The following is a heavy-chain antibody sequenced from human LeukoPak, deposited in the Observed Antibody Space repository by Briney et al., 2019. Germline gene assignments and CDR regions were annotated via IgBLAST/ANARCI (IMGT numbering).Heavy chain of an antibody. D-gene: IGHD2-15*01. J-gene: IGHJ4*02. V-gene: IGHV3-53*01. CDR1: GFTVSSNF. CDR2: IYSGGNT. Sequence: GGSLRLSCAASGFTVSSNFMSWVRQAPGKGLEWVSVIYSGGNTYYADSVKGRFTISRDNAKNSLYLQMNSLRAEDTAVYYCARYYCSGGSCYSWYFDYWGQGTLVTVSS. CDR3: ARYYCSGGSCYSWYFDY.